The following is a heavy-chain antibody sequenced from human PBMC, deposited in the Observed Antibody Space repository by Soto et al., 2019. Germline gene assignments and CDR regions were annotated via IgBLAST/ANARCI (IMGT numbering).Heavy chain of an antibody. D-gene: IGHD2-21*02. CDR1: GGSLSGYF. V-gene: IGHV4-34*01. CDR2: INHSGST. Sequence: SETLSLTCAVYGGSLSGYFWSWVRQPPGKGLEWIGEINHSGSTTYNPSLQSRVSISVDTSKNQFSLSLRSVTAADTAVYFCATASVTAGLFTAAWGQGTLVTVSS. CDR3: ATASVTAGLFTAA. J-gene: IGHJ5*02.